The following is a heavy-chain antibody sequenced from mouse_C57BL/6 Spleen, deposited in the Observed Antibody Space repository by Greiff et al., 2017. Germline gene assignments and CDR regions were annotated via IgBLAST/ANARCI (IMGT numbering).Heavy chain of an antibody. CDR2: FHPYNDDT. V-gene: IGHV1-47*01. CDR3: AIFYSNYEAMDY. CDR1: GYTFTTYP. Sequence: QVHVKQSGAELVKPGASVKMSCKASGYTFTTYPIEWMKQNHGKSLEWIGNFHPYNDDTKYNEKFKGKATLTVEKSSSTVYLELSRLTSDDSAVYYCAIFYSNYEAMDYWGQGTSVTVSS. J-gene: IGHJ4*01. D-gene: IGHD2-5*01.